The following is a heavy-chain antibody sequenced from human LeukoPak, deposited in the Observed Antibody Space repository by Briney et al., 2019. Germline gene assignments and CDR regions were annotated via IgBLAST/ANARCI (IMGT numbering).Heavy chain of an antibody. V-gene: IGHV3-23*01. CDR2: VSGSGGDT. Sequence: PGGSLRLSCAASGFTFSTNAMSWVRQAPGKGLEWVSAVSGSGGDTYYAGSVKGRFTISRDNSKNAVYLQMNSLRAEDTAVYYCAKELIIQPTGTVAFDIWGQGTMVTVSS. J-gene: IGHJ3*02. D-gene: IGHD1-1*01. CDR3: AKELIIQPTGTVAFDI. CDR1: GFTFSTNA.